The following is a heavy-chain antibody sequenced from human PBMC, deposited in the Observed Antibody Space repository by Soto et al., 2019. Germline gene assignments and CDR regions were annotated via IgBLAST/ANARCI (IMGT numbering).Heavy chain of an antibody. CDR1: GFTFSAYG. J-gene: IGHJ6*03. D-gene: IGHD3-10*01. CDR2: VWSDGRNK. V-gene: IGHV3-33*01. Sequence: GGSLRLSCVASGFTFSAYGVHWVRQAPGKGLEWVAMVWSDGRNKFFADSVRGRFTISRDTSKNTGHLQMDSLTVEDTGVYYCARAAGPPRGHYYYKMDVWGQGTAVTVSS. CDR3: ARAAGPPRGHYYYKMDV.